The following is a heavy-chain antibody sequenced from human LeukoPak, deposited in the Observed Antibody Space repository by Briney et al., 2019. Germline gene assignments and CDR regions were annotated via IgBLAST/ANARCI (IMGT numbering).Heavy chain of an antibody. J-gene: IGHJ3*02. CDR3: ATDYPSTTGTLNAFDI. CDR1: GYTLTELS. D-gene: IGHD1-1*01. Sequence: VASVKVSCKVSGYTLTELSMHWVRQAPGKGLEWMGGFDPEDGETIYAQKFQGRVTMTEDTSTDTAYMELSSLRSEDTAVYYCATDYPSTTGTLNAFDIWGQGIMVTVSS. CDR2: FDPEDGET. V-gene: IGHV1-24*01.